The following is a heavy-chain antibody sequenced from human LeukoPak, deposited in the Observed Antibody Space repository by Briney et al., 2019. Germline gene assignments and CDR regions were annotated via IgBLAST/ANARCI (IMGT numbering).Heavy chain of an antibody. CDR1: GFTFDDYA. V-gene: IGHV3-9*01. J-gene: IGHJ4*02. CDR3: AKDSY. Sequence: GGSLRLSCAASGFTFDDYAMHWVRQAPGKGLEWVSGISWSSRAIAYADSVKGRFTISRDNSKNTLYLQMNSLRAEDTAVYYCAKDSYWGQGTLVTVSS. CDR2: ISWSSRAI.